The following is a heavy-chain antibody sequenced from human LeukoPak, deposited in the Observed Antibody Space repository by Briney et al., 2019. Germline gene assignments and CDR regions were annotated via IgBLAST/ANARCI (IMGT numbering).Heavy chain of an antibody. D-gene: IGHD1-26*01. CDR2: IYSDGST. CDR3: ARVLVASGTYDAFDI. CDR1: GFTVSSNY. Sequence: GGSLRLSCSASGFTVSSNYMSWVRQAPGKGLEWVSIIYSDGSTYYADSVKGRFTISRDNSKNTLYLQMNSLRVEDTAVYYCARVLVASGTYDAFDIWDQGTMVTVSS. J-gene: IGHJ3*02. V-gene: IGHV3-66*02.